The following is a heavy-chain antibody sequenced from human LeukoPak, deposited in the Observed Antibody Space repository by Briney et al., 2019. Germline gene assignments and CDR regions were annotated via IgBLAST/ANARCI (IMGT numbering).Heavy chain of an antibody. CDR1: GGFISTYY. CDR2: IYTSGST. V-gene: IGHV4-4*07. Sequence: SETLSLTCTVSGGFISTYYWSWIRQPAGKGLEWIGRIYTSGSTNYNPSLKSRVTMSVVTSKNQFSLKLSSMTAADTAVYYCARMNLYCSSTSCYADYWGQGTLVTVSS. CDR3: ARMNLYCSSTSCYADY. D-gene: IGHD2-2*01. J-gene: IGHJ4*02.